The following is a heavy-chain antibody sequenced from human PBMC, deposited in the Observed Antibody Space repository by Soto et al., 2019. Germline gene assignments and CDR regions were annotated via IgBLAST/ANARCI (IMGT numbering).Heavy chain of an antibody. D-gene: IGHD2-2*01. CDR1: GGTFSSYV. J-gene: IGHJ6*02. CDR3: AGAIVPALYYYYGMDV. CDR2: IIPFFGTP. Sequence: QVQLVQSGAEVKKPGSSVKVSCKASGGTFSSYVVSWVRQAPGQGLEWMGGIIPFFGTPHYAQGFQGRVTISADESTSTVYMELSSLTSEDTAVYYCAGAIVPALYYYYGMDVWGQGTTVTVSS. V-gene: IGHV1-69*01.